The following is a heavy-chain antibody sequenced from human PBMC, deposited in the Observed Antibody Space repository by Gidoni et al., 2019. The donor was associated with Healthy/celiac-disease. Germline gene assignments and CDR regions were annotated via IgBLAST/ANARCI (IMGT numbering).Heavy chain of an antibody. CDR3: ARGGATPTRIPLDY. D-gene: IGHD5-12*01. J-gene: IGHJ4*02. CDR1: AGSFSGYY. CDR2: INHSGST. Sequence: QVQLQQWGAGLLKPSETLSLTFAVYAGSFSGYYWSCIRQPPGKGLEWIGEINHSGSTNYNPSLKSRVTISVDTSKNQFSLKLSSVTAADTAVYYCARGGATPTRIPLDYWGQGTLVTVSS. V-gene: IGHV4-34*01.